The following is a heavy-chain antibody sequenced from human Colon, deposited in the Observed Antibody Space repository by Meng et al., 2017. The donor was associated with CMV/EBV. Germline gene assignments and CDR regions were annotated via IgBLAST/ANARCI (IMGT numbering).Heavy chain of an antibody. CDR2: ISASGYYT. D-gene: IGHD5-24*01. CDR3: AKAPTRRYYFDS. CDR1: ESSISDYA. Sequence: SCAASESSISDYAVNWVRQAPGKGLEWVSVISASGYYTFYAESVKGRFTIGRDISKNTVYLQTNSLRAEDTAVYFCAKAPTRRYYFDSWGQGSLVTVSS. V-gene: IGHV3-23*01. J-gene: IGHJ4*02.